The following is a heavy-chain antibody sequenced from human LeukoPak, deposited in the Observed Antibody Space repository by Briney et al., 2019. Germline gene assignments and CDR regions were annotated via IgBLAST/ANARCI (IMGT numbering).Heavy chain of an antibody. D-gene: IGHD3-3*01. CDR2: IYYSGST. V-gene: IGHV4-61*01. CDR3: ARHVAPLDFWSGYPLYYFDY. Sequence: KASETLSLTCTVSGGSVSSGSYYWSWIRQPPGKGLEWIGYIYYSGSTNYNPSLKSRVTISVDTSKNQFSLKLSSVTAADTAVYYCARHVAPLDFWSGYPLYYFDYWGQGTLVTVSS. CDR1: GGSVSSGSYY. J-gene: IGHJ4*02.